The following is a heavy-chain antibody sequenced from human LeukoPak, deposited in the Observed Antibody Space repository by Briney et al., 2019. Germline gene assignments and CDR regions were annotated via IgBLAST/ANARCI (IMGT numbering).Heavy chain of an antibody. V-gene: IGHV1-69*04. D-gene: IGHD1-26*01. J-gene: IGHJ3*02. CDR2: TIPILGIA. Sequence: ASVKVSCKASGGTFSSYAISWVRQAPGQGLEWMGRTIPILGIANYAQKFQGRVTITADKSTSTAYMELSSLRSEDTAVYYCASSGSAGAFDIWGQGTMVTVSS. CDR3: ASSGSAGAFDI. CDR1: GGTFSSYA.